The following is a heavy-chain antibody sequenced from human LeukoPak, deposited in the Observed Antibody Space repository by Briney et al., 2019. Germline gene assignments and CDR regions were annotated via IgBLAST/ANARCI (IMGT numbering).Heavy chain of an antibody. CDR3: ARDGSREWPLGY. Sequence: GGSLRLSCAASGFTFSSYSMNWARQAPGKGLEWVANIKYDGSEKYYLDSVKGRFTISRDDAKNSLFLQMNSLRVEDTAVYYCARDGSREWPLGYWGQGTLVTVSS. J-gene: IGHJ4*02. CDR1: GFTFSSYS. V-gene: IGHV3-7*01. D-gene: IGHD3-10*01. CDR2: IKYDGSEK.